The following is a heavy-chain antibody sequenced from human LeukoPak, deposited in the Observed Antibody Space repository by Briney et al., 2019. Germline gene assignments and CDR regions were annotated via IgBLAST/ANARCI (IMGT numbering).Heavy chain of an antibody. V-gene: IGHV4-59*12. CDR2: IYYSGTT. CDR1: GGSISYYY. J-gene: IGHJ5*02. Sequence: SETLSLTCTVSGGSISYYYWSWIRQSPGKGLEWIGYIYYSGTTNYNPSLKSRVTISVDTSKNQFSLKLSSVTAADTAVYYCARDSVAAAGYNWFDPWGQGTLVTVSS. D-gene: IGHD6-13*01. CDR3: ARDSVAAAGYNWFDP.